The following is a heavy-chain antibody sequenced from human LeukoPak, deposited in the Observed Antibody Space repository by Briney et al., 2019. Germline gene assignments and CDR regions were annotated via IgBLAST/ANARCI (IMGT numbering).Heavy chain of an antibody. Sequence: GASLRLSCAASGFTFSRYAMSWVRQAPGQGLEWVSAISGSGGSPYYADSVKGRFTIFRDNSKNTLYLQMNSLRAEDTAVYYCAKDRDILTATDYWGQGTLVTVSS. D-gene: IGHD3-9*01. CDR2: ISGSGGSP. CDR3: AKDRDILTATDY. V-gene: IGHV3-23*01. J-gene: IGHJ4*02. CDR1: GFTFSRYA.